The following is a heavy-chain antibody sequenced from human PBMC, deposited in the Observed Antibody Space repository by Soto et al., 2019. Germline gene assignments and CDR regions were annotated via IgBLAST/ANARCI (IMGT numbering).Heavy chain of an antibody. CDR1: GFTFSDHF. CDR3: GIGFCTGTSCHRDHYGLDV. V-gene: IGHV3-72*01. J-gene: IGHJ6*02. CDR2: TARRADGYTT. Sequence: VQLVESGGGLVQPGGSLRLSCAASGFTFSDHFMDWVRQAPGKGLEWVGRTARRADGYTTGYATSVKGRFTISRDDSKNSLYLQMNSLKTEDTAVYYCGIGFCTGTSCHRDHYGLDVWGQGTMVTV. D-gene: IGHD2-2*01.